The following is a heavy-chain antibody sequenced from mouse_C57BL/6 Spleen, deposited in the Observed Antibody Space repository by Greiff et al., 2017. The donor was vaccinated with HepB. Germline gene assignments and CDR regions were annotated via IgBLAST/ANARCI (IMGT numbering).Heavy chain of an antibody. V-gene: IGHV1-15*01. CDR3: TRWGYSNFDY. CDR1: GYTFTDYE. CDR2: IDPETGGT. J-gene: IGHJ2*01. Sequence: QVQLQQSGAELVRPGASVTLSCKASGYTFTDYEMHWVKQTPVHGLEWIGAIDPETGGTAYNQKFKGKAILTADKSSSTAYMELRSLTSEDSAVYYCTRWGYSNFDYWGPGTTRTVSS. D-gene: IGHD2-5*01.